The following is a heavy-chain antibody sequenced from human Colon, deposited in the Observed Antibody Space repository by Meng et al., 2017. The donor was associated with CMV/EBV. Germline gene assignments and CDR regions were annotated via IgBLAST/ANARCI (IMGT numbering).Heavy chain of an antibody. CDR1: GFTFSSYA. J-gene: IGHJ4*02. Sequence: GGSLRLSCAASGFTFSSYAMSWVRQAPGKGLEWVSAISGSGGSTYYADSVKGRFTISRDNSKNTLYLQMNSLRAEDTAVYYCAKDRYYDSSGYYLFSPRYWGQGTLVTVSS. CDR3: AKDRYYDSSGYYLFSPRY. D-gene: IGHD3-22*01. V-gene: IGHV3-23*01. CDR2: ISGSGGST.